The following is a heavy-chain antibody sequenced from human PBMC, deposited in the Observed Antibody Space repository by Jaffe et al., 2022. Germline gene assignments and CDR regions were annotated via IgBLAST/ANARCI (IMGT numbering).Heavy chain of an antibody. J-gene: IGHJ4*02. CDR3: AREGVTTVTTFDY. CDR1: GYSISSGYY. CDR2: IYHSGST. V-gene: IGHV4-38-2*02. D-gene: IGHD4-17*01. Sequence: QVQLQESGPGLVKPSETLSLTCAVSGYSISSGYYWGWIRQPPGKGLEWIGSIYHSGSTYYNPSLKSRVTISVDTSKNQFSLKLSSVTAADTAVYYCAREGVTTVTTFDYWGQGTLVTVSS.